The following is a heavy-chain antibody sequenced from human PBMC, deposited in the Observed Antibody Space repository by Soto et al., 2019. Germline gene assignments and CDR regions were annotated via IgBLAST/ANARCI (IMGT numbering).Heavy chain of an antibody. CDR2: IKQDGSQK. Sequence: GGSLSLSCAASGFPFSSYWMSWVRQAPGKGLEWVANIKQDGSQKYYVDSVKGRFTISRDNAKNSVYLQMNSLRAEDTAVYYCARIGYSSSCFDYWGQGTLVTVSS. CDR1: GFPFSSYW. J-gene: IGHJ4*02. V-gene: IGHV3-7*01. D-gene: IGHD6-6*01. CDR3: ARIGYSSSCFDY.